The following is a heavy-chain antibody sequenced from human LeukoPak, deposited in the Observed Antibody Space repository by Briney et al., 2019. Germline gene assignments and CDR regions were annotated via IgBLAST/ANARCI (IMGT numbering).Heavy chain of an antibody. J-gene: IGHJ3*02. Sequence: PGGSLRLSCAASGFTFDDYAMHWVRQAPGKGLEWVSGISWYSGSIGYADSVKGRFTISRDNSKNTLYLQMNSLRAEDTAVYYCAREIIVVVPAAIPGRMNAFDIWGQGTMVTVSS. V-gene: IGHV3-9*01. CDR1: GFTFDDYA. D-gene: IGHD2-2*01. CDR3: AREIIVVVPAAIPGRMNAFDI. CDR2: ISWYSGSI.